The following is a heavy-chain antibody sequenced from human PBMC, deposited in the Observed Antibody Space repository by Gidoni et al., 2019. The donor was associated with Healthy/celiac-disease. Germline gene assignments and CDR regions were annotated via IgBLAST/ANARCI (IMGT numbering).Heavy chain of an antibody. CDR1: GFTFSSYA. CDR2: ISYDGSNK. Sequence: QVQLVESGGGVVQPGRSLRLSRAASGFTFSSYATHWVRQAPGKGLEWVAVISYDGSNKYYADSVKGRFSISRDNSKNTLYLQMNSLRAEDTAVYYCAGDIVVVVAAEYYYYGMDVWGQGTTVTVSS. CDR3: AGDIVVVVAAEYYYYGMDV. D-gene: IGHD2-15*01. J-gene: IGHJ6*02. V-gene: IGHV3-30-3*01.